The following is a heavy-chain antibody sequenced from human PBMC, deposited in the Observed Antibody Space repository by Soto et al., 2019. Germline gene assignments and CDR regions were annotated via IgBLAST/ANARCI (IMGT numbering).Heavy chain of an antibody. V-gene: IGHV3-30-3*01. CDR1: GFTFSSYA. CDR3: ARDLCSSGYKAFDI. D-gene: IGHD3-22*01. J-gene: IGHJ3*02. Sequence: GGSLRLSCAASGFTFSSYAMHWVRQAPGKGLEWVAVISYDGSNKYYADSVKGRFTISRGNSKNTLYLQMNSLRAEVTAVYYCARDLCSSGYKAFDIWGQVTTVTVSS. CDR2: ISYDGSNK.